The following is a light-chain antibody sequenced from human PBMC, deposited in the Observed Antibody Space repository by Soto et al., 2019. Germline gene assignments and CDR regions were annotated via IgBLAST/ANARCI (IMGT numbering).Light chain of an antibody. CDR1: SRDVGGSNY. V-gene: IGLV2-14*01. CDR3: SSYTSSNTLEV. J-gene: IGLJ1*01. CDR2: EVS. Sequence: QSALIQPASVSGSPGQSITISCTGTSRDVGGSNYVSWYQHHPHRAPKLLIYEVSYRPSGVSSRFSGSKSGNTASLTISGLQAEDDADYYCSSYTSSNTLEVFGVGTMLTVL.